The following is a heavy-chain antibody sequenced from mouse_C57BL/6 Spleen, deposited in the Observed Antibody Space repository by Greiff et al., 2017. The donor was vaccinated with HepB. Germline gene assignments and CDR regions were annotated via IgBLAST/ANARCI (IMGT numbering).Heavy chain of an antibody. Sequence: QVQLQQSGPELVKPGASVKISCKASGYAFSSSWMNWVKQRPGKGLEWIGRIYPGDGDTNYNGKFKGKATLTADKSSSTAYMQLSSLTSEDSAVYVCARFAQPTKPPGYYAMDYWGQGTSVTVSS. CDR3: ARFAQPTKPPGYYAMDY. J-gene: IGHJ4*01. CDR1: GYAFSSSW. D-gene: IGHD3-1*01. CDR2: IYPGDGDT. V-gene: IGHV1-82*01.